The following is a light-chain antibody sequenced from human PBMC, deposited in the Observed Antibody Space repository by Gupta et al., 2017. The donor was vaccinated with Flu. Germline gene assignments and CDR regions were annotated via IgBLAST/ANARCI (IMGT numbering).Light chain of an antibody. V-gene: IGKV1-17*01. CDR3: LQHNSYSYPLT. CDR1: QGIRND. CDR2: AAS. J-gene: IGKJ4*01. Sequence: THSPSSLSASVGDRVTITCRASQGIRNDLGWYQQKPGKAPNRLIYAASSLQRGVPSRFSGSGSGTELTLTISSRQPEDFETYYCLQHNSYSYPLTFGGGTKVEIK.